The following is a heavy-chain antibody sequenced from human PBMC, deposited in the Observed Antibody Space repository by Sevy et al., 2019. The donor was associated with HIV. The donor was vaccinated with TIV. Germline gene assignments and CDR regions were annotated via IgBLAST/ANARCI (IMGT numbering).Heavy chain of an antibody. CDR1: GFSLSTTGVG. Sequence: SGPTLVKPTQTLTLTCTFSGFSLSTTGVGVGWIRQPPGKALEWLGIIYWNDDQRYSPPLNSRPTITKDTSKNQVVLTMTNMDPVDTATYYCAHALGYCRSDTCSRFDPWGQGTLVTVSS. CDR3: AHALGYCRSDTCSRFDP. V-gene: IGHV2-5*01. D-gene: IGHD2-15*01. CDR2: IYWNDDQ. J-gene: IGHJ5*02.